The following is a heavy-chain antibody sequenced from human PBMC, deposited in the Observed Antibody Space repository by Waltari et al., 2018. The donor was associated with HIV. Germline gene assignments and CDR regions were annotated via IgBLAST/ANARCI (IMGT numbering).Heavy chain of an antibody. CDR1: GGSITSGDYY. D-gene: IGHD1-26*01. J-gene: IGHJ4*02. V-gene: IGHV4-30-4*01. CDR2: ISQSGST. Sequence: QVLLQESGPGLVKPSQTLSLACTVSGGSITSGDYYWSWVRRPPGKGLEWIGYISQSGSTDYNPSLRSRVSRSGDTSKNQCSLRLRSVTAADTAVYYCVRGSSRFNSSSLGYFDFWGQRTPVTVSS. CDR3: VRGSSRFNSSSLGYFDF.